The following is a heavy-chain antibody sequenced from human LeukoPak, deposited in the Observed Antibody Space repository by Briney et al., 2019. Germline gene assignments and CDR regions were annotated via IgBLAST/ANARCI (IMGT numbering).Heavy chain of an antibody. CDR2: ISSSSSYI. D-gene: IGHD6-6*01. J-gene: IGHJ4*02. CDR1: GFTFSSYS. V-gene: IGHV3-21*01. Sequence: GGSLRLSCAASGFTFSSYSMNWVRQAPGKGLEWVSSISSSSSYIYYADSVKGRFTISRDNAKNSLYLQMNSLRAEDTAVYYCARHLDSKAARPGYWGQGTLVTVSS. CDR3: ARHLDSKAARPGY.